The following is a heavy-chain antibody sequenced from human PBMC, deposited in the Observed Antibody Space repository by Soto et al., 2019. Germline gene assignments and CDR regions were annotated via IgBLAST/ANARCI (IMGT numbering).Heavy chain of an antibody. CDR2: IIPIFGTA. Sequence: SVKVSCKASGGTFSSYAISWVRQAPGQGLEWMGGIIPIFGTANYAQKFQGRVTITADESTSTAYMELSSLRSEDTAVYYCARVFDSSGYSLDYWGQGTLVTVSS. CDR3: ARVFDSSGYSLDY. J-gene: IGHJ4*02. CDR1: GGTFSSYA. V-gene: IGHV1-69*13. D-gene: IGHD3-22*01.